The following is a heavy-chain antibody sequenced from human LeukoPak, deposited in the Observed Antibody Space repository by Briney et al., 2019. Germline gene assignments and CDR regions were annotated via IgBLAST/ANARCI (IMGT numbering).Heavy chain of an antibody. Sequence: GGSLRLSCAASGFTFSDYYMSWIRQAPGKGLEWVSYISSSGSTIYYADSVKGRFTISRDNAKNSLYLQMNSLRAEDTAVYYCALTGTTSGWGYYYMDVWCKGTTVTVSS. CDR2: ISSSGSTI. CDR3: ALTGTTSGWGYYYMDV. CDR1: GFTFSDYY. J-gene: IGHJ6*03. D-gene: IGHD1-7*01. V-gene: IGHV3-11*01.